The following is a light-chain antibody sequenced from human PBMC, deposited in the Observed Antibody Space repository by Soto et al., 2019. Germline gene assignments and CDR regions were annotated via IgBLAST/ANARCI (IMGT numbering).Light chain of an antibody. CDR2: EGS. J-gene: IGLJ2*01. V-gene: IGLV2-23*01. CDR1: SSDVGTYNV. Sequence: QSALTQPASVSGSPGQSITISCTGTSSDVGTYNVVSWHQHHPGKAPKLIIYEGSKRPSGVSNRFSGSKSGNTASLTISGLPEDDDDDYCCCSIRVGSPLVFGGGTKLTVL. CDR3: CSIRVGSPLV.